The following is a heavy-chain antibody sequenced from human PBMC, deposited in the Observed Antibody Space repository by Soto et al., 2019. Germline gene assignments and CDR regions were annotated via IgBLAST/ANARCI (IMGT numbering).Heavy chain of an antibody. J-gene: IGHJ4*02. V-gene: IGHV4-30-2*01. CDR1: GGSTSSGGYS. CDR2: ISHSGST. D-gene: IGHD6-19*01. CDR3: AGGGWGSSGSRPESEFDS. Sequence: PSETLSLTCAVSGGSTSSGGYSWSWLRQPPGKGLEWIGYISHSGSTYYNPSLKSRVTISVDTSRNQFSLRLSSVTAADTAVYFFAGGGWGSSGSRPESEFDSWGQGTLVTVSS.